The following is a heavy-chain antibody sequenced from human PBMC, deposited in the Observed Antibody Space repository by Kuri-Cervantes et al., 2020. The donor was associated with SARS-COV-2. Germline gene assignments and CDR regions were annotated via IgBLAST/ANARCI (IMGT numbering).Heavy chain of an antibody. D-gene: IGHD5-18*01. Sequence: GESLKISCAASGFTFSSYSMNWVRQAPGKGLEWVAVISYDGSNKYYADSVKGRFTISRDNSKNTLYLQMNSLRAEDTAVYYCARRGAHDRRSSGIQLWSVYYFDYWGQGTLVTVSS. CDR3: ARRGAHDRRSSGIQLWSVYYFDY. J-gene: IGHJ4*02. CDR1: GFTFSSYS. CDR2: ISYDGSNK. V-gene: IGHV3-30*03.